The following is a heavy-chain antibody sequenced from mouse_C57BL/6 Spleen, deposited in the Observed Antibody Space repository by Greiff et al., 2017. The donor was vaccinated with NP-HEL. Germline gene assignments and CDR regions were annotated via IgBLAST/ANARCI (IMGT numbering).Heavy chain of an antibody. CDR1: GFNIKDYY. CDR2: IDPEDGET. V-gene: IGHV14-2*01. CDR3: YSNYEGWFAY. D-gene: IGHD2-1*01. J-gene: IGHJ3*01. Sequence: EVQVVESGAELVKPGASVKLSCTASGFNIKDYYMHWVKQRTEQGLEWIGRIDPEDGETKYAPKFQGKATITAGTSSNTAYLQLSSLTSEDTAVYYCYSNYEGWFAYWGQGTLVTVSA.